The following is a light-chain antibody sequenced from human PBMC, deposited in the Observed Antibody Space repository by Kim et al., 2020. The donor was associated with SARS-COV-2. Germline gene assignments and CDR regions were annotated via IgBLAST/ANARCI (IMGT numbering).Light chain of an antibody. CDR3: QAWDSSTVV. J-gene: IGLJ3*02. V-gene: IGLV3-1*01. CDR1: KLGNKY. CDR2: QHT. Sequence: SYELTQPPSVSVSPGQTASITCSGDKLGNKYAHWHQQKPGQSPVLVIYQHTKRPSGIPQRFSGSNSGNTATLTISPAQAVDEADYYCQAWDSSTVVFGGGTRLTVL.